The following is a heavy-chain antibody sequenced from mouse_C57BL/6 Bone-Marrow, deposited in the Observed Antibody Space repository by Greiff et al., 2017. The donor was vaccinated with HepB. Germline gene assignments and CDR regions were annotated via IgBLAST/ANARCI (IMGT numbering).Heavy chain of an antibody. Sequence: DVQLQESGPGLVKPSQSLSLTCSVTGYSITRGYYWNWIRQFPGNKLEWMGYISYDGSNNYNPSLKNRISITRDTSKNQFFLKLNSVTTEDTATYYVARSTTIVATDFDYWGQGTTLTVSS. CDR3: ARSTTIVATDFDY. CDR2: ISYDGSN. CDR1: GYSITRGYY. D-gene: IGHD1-1*01. V-gene: IGHV3-6*01. J-gene: IGHJ2*01.